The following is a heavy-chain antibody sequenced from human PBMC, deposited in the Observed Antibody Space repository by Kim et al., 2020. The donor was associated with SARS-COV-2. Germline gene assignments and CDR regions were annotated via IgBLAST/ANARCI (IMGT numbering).Heavy chain of an antibody. Sequence: SQTLSLTCAISGDSVSSNSAAWNWIRQSPSRGLEWLGRTYYRSKWYNDYAVSVKSRITINPDTSKNQFSLQLNSVTPEDTAVYYCARVAITMVRGKTYYGMDVWGQGTTVTVSS. CDR2: TYYRSKWYN. CDR1: GDSVSSNSAA. J-gene: IGHJ6*02. V-gene: IGHV6-1*01. CDR3: ARVAITMVRGKTYYGMDV. D-gene: IGHD3-10*01.